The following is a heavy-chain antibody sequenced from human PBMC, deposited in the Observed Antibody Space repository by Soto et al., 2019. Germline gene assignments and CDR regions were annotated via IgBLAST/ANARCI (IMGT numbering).Heavy chain of an antibody. V-gene: IGHV4-30-4*08. D-gene: IGHD2-15*01. Sequence: PSETLSLTCSVSGGSISGDYYWSWIRQSPEKGLEWIGYIYYSGSSYSNPALQSRLGMSLDTSKNQFSLQLRSVTAADTAVYYCAGGGARWPGYFDSWGQGALVTVSS. CDR1: GGSISGDYY. CDR3: AGGGARWPGYFDS. CDR2: IYYSGSS. J-gene: IGHJ4*02.